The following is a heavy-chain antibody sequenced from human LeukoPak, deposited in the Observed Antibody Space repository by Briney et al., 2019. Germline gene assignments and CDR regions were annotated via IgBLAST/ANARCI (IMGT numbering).Heavy chain of an antibody. CDR1: GFTASSNY. J-gene: IGHJ4*02. CDR3: ASSGQWLVSYFDY. V-gene: IGHV3-66*01. D-gene: IGHD6-19*01. Sequence: GGSLRLSCAASGFTASSNYMSWVRQAPGKGLEWVSVIYSGGNTYYADSVKGRFTISRDSSKNTLYLQMNSLRAEDTAVYFCASSGQWLVSYFDYWGQGTLVTVSS. CDR2: IYSGGNT.